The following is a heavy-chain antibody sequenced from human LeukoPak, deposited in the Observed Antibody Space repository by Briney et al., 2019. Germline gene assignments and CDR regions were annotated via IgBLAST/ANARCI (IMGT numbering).Heavy chain of an antibody. CDR1: GGSISSSSYF. CDR2: VYYSRNT. D-gene: IGHD4-23*01. V-gene: IGHV4-39*07. Sequence: SETLSLTCTVSGGSISSSSYFWGWIRQPPGKGLEWIGSVYYSRNTYYNPSLKSRFTISVDTSKNQFSLRLSSVTAADTAVYYCARVARYGGYTQYFQPWGQGTLVTVSS. J-gene: IGHJ1*01. CDR3: ARVARYGGYTQYFQP.